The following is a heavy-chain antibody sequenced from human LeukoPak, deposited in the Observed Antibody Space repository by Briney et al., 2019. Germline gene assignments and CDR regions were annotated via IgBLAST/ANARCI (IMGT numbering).Heavy chain of an antibody. Sequence: PGGSLRLSCAASGFTFSDYYMSWLRQAPGKGLEWVSYISSSGSTIYYADSVKGRFAISRDNAKNSLYLQMNSLRAEDTAMYYCARDALWFGERAIQYWYFDLWGRGTLVTVSS. V-gene: IGHV3-11*01. CDR3: ARDALWFGERAIQYWYFDL. CDR2: ISSSGSTI. D-gene: IGHD3-10*01. J-gene: IGHJ2*01. CDR1: GFTFSDYY.